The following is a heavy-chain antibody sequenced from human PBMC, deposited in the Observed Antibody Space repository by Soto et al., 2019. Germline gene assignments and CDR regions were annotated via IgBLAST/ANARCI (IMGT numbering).Heavy chain of an antibody. CDR1: GFTFSNSG. J-gene: IGHJ4*02. CDR2: ISSDGNTQ. Sequence: QVQLVESGGGVVQPGRSLRLSCAASGFTFSNSGMHWVRQAPGKGLEWVAVISSDGNTQFYADSVKGRFSISRDNSKNRLYLDMNSLRADDAAVYYCTGQIASGHWGQGTLDTVSS. D-gene: IGHD2-8*02. CDR3: TGQIASGH. V-gene: IGHV3-30*03.